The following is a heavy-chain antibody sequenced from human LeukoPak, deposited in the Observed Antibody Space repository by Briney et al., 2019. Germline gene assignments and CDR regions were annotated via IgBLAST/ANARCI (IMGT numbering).Heavy chain of an antibody. V-gene: IGHV1-2*02. D-gene: IGHD4/OR15-4a*01. CDR2: INAKSGDT. CDR3: ARLNTGQLDY. Sequence: ASVKVSCKASAYTFTDYYMHWVRQAPGQGLEWMGWINAKSGDTKYAQKFQARVTMTRDSSITTTYMEVSRLSSDDTAVYYCARLNTGQLDYWDQGTLVTVSS. CDR1: AYTFTDYY. J-gene: IGHJ4*02.